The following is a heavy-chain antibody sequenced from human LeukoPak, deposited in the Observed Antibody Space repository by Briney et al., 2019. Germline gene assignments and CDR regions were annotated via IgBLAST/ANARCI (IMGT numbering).Heavy chain of an antibody. D-gene: IGHD6-19*01. CDR2: IRYDGSNK. CDR1: GFTFSSYG. Sequence: GGSLRLSCAASGFTFSSYGMHWVRQAPGKGLEWEAFIRYDGSNKYYADSVKGRFTISRDNSKNTLYLQMDSLRAEDTAVYYCAKDRLAVADFIFDYWGQGTLVTVSS. CDR3: AKDRLAVADFIFDY. V-gene: IGHV3-30*02. J-gene: IGHJ4*02.